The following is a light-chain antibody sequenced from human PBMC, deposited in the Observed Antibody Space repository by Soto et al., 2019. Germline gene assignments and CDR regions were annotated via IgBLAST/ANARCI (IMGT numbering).Light chain of an antibody. Sequence: DIPLTQSPSFLSASVGDRVTITCRASQCISNYLAWYQQKPGKAPKLLIYGASTLQRGVPSRFSGSGSGTEFTLTITSLQPEDFATYYFQQSLSYPSPFGQGTRLEIQ. CDR1: QCISNY. CDR3: QQSLSYPSP. CDR2: GAS. J-gene: IGKJ5*01. V-gene: IGKV1-9*01.